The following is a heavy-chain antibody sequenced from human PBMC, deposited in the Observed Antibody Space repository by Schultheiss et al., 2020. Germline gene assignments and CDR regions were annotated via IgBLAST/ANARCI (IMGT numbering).Heavy chain of an antibody. Sequence: GGSLRLSCAASGFTFSSYWMSWVRQAPGKGLEWVANIKQDGSEKYYVDFVWGRFTISRDNAKKSLYLQMNSLRAEDTAVYYCASAPWELLHYWGQGTLVTVSA. CDR2: IKQDGSEK. J-gene: IGHJ4*02. V-gene: IGHV3-7*01. CDR1: GFTFSSYW. D-gene: IGHD3-10*01. CDR3: ASAPWELLHY.